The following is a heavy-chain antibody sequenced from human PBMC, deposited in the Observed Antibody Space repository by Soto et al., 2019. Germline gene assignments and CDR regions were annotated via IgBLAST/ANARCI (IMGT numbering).Heavy chain of an antibody. CDR1: GFTFSHYA. CDR3: AKDGSHNFDY. V-gene: IGHV3-30*18. Sequence: QVQLVESGGGVVQPGRSLRLSCAASGFTFSHYAMHWVRQAPGKGLEWVALMSYDGSNEYYADSVKGRFTISRDNSKNTLYLQMNSLRAEATAVYYWAKDGSHNFDYWGQGTLVTVSS. CDR2: MSYDGSNE. D-gene: IGHD1-26*01. J-gene: IGHJ4*02.